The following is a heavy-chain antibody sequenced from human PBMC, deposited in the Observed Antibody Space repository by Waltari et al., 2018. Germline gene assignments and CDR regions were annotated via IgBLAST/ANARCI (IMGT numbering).Heavy chain of an antibody. V-gene: IGHV5-51*01. J-gene: IGHJ4*02. CDR2: FYPGDSDT. CDR1: GYSFTRYW. D-gene: IGHD3-10*01. Sequence: EVQLVQSGAAVKTPGESRTISCKGSGYSFTRYWIGGVRQMPGKGLEWMGIFYPGDSDTGYSPSFQGQVTISADKSISTAYLQWSSLKASDTAMYYCARHVMVPDYWGQGTLVTVSS. CDR3: ARHVMVPDY.